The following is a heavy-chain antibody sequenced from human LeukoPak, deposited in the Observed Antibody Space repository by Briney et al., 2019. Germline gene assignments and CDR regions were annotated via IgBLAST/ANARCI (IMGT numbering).Heavy chain of an antibody. CDR1: GGSFSGYY. J-gene: IGHJ4*02. CDR3: ARGLHPLRGYSYGYVY. D-gene: IGHD5-18*01. V-gene: IGHV4-34*01. CDR2: INHSGST. Sequence: SETLSLTCAVYGGSFSGYYWSWIRQPPGKGLEWIGEINHSGSTNYNPSLKSRVTISVDTSKNQFSLKLSSVTAADTAVYYCARGLHPLRGYSYGYVYWGRGTLVTVSS.